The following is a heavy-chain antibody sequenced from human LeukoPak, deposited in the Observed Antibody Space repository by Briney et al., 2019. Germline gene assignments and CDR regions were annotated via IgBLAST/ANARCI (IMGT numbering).Heavy chain of an antibody. V-gene: IGHV3-7*03. J-gene: IGHJ4*02. CDR1: GFTFSSYW. CDR2: IKQDGSKK. Sequence: GGSLRLSCAASGFTFSSYWMTWVRQAPGKGLEWVADIKQDGSKKSYVDSVKGRFTISRDNAKNSLYLQMNSLRADDTGVYYCASQPAAADVDYWGQGTLVTVSS. D-gene: IGHD2-2*01. CDR3: ASQPAAADVDY.